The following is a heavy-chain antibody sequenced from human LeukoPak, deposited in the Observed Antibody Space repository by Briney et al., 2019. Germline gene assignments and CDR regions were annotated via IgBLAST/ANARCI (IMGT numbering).Heavy chain of an antibody. V-gene: IGHV3-21*01. Sequence: PGGSLRLSCAASGFTFSSYSMNWVRQAPGKGLEWVSSISSSSSSYIYYADSVKGRFTISRDNAKNSLYLQMNSLRAEDTAVYYCARVRRKPSHSSGWYETDYWGQGTLVTVSS. CDR2: ISSSSSSYI. J-gene: IGHJ4*02. CDR3: ARVRRKPSHSSGWYETDY. D-gene: IGHD6-19*01. CDR1: GFTFSSYS.